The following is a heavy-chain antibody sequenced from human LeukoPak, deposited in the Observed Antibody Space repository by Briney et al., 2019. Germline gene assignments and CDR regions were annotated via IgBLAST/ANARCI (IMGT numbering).Heavy chain of an antibody. CDR2: INPSGGST. J-gene: IGHJ4*02. Sequence: GASVKVSCTASGYTFTSYYMDWVRQAPGQGLEWMGIINPSGGSTSYAQKFQGRVTMTRATYTSTVYMELSSLRSEDTAVYYCARPYYYDSSGYYPPYYFDYWGQGTLVTVSS. CDR1: GYTFTSYY. V-gene: IGHV1-46*03. D-gene: IGHD3-22*01. CDR3: ARPYYYDSSGYYPPYYFDY.